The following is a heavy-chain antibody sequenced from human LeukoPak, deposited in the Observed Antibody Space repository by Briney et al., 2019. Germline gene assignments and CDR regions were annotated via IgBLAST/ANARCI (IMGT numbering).Heavy chain of an antibody. CDR1: GFTFSSYA. CDR2: ISGSGGST. V-gene: IGHV3-23*01. CDR3: AKDVVATTLFDY. Sequence: GGSLRLSCAASGFTFSSYAMSWVRQAPGKGLEWVSAISGSGGSTYYADSVKGRFTISRDNSKNTLYLQMSSLRAEDTAVYYCAKDVVATTLFDYWGQGTLVTVSS. D-gene: IGHD5-12*01. J-gene: IGHJ4*02.